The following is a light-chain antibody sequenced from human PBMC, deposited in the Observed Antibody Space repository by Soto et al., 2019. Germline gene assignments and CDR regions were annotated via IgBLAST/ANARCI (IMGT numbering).Light chain of an antibody. Sequence: EIAMTQSPLSLAVTPGEPASISCRSSQTLLHSNGYTYLDWYLQKPGQSPQLLIYLGSNRASGVPDRVSGSGSGTDFTLKISRVEAEDVGIFYCMQGLRPMYTFGQGTKLEIK. J-gene: IGKJ2*01. V-gene: IGKV2-28*01. CDR1: QTLLHSNGYTY. CDR2: LGS. CDR3: MQGLRPMYT.